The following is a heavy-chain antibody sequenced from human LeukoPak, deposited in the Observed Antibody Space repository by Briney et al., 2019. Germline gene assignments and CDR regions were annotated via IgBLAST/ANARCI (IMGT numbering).Heavy chain of an antibody. CDR2: INPDVGST. Sequence: ASVKVSCKASGYTFTSYYIYWVRQAPGQGLEWMGIINPDVGSTTYAQKFQGRVTMTRDTSTTTVYMELSSPRSEDTAVYYCARGGDYYDSSGYHYAAAHWGQGTLVTVSS. V-gene: IGHV1-46*01. J-gene: IGHJ4*02. D-gene: IGHD3-22*01. CDR3: ARGGDYYDSSGYHYAAAH. CDR1: GYTFTSYY.